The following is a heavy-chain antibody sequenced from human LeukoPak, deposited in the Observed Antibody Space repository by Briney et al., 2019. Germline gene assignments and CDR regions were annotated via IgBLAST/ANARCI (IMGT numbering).Heavy chain of an antibody. CDR1: GYTFTGYY. V-gene: IGHV1-2*06. Sequence: VASVKVSCKASGYTFTGYYMHWVRQAPGQGLEWMGRINPNSSGTNYAQKFQGRVTMTRDTSISTAYMELSRLRSDDTAVYYCASIAAAETEFDYWGQGTLVTVSS. J-gene: IGHJ4*02. CDR3: ASIAAAETEFDY. D-gene: IGHD6-13*01. CDR2: INPNSSGT.